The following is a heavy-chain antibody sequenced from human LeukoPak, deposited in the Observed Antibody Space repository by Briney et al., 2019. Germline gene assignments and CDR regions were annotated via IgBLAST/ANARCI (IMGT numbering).Heavy chain of an antibody. CDR3: AKADIAAAAPDY. D-gene: IGHD6-13*01. CDR2: ISYDGSNK. CDR1: GFTFSSYA. Sequence: GGSPRLSCAASGFTFSSYAMHWVRQAPGKGLEWVAVISYDGSNKYYADSVKGRFTISRDNSKNTLYLQMNSLRAEDTAVYYCAKADIAAAAPDYWGQGTLVTVSS. V-gene: IGHV3-30-3*01. J-gene: IGHJ4*02.